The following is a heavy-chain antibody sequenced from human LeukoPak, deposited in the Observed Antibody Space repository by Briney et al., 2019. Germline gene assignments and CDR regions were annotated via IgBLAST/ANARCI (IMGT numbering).Heavy chain of an antibody. CDR1: GFTFSSYG. CDR2: ISGSGGST. V-gene: IGHV3-23*01. Sequence: RGSLRLSCAASGFTFSSYGMSWVRQAPGEGLGWVSAISGSGGSTYYADSVKGRFTISRDNSKNTLYLQMNRLRAEDTAVYYCARDVSSGWYGEGFDYWGQGTLVTVSS. CDR3: ARDVSSGWYGEGFDY. J-gene: IGHJ4*02. D-gene: IGHD6-19*01.